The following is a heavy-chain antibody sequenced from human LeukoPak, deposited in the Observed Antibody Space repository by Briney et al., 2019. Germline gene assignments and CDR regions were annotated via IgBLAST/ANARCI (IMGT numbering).Heavy chain of an antibody. Sequence: GGSLRLSCAASGFIFSNFAMSWVRQAPGEGLERVSVISGSGGNTYYADSVKGRFTISRDNSKNTLDLQMNSLRADDTAVYYCAKDSSHVSGNYDYLDYWGQGALVTVSS. D-gene: IGHD1-26*01. CDR2: ISGSGGNT. CDR3: AKDSSHVSGNYDYLDY. J-gene: IGHJ4*02. V-gene: IGHV3-23*01. CDR1: GFIFSNFA.